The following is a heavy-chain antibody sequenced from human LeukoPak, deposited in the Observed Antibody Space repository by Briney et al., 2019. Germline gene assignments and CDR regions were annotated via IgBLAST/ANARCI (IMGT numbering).Heavy chain of an antibody. D-gene: IGHD6-19*01. Sequence: PGGSLRLSCAASGFTFSSYAMHWVRQAPGKGLEWVAVISCDGSNKYYADSVKGRFTISRDNSKNTLYLQMNSLRAEDTAVYYCARAVAGPFDYWGQGTLVTVSS. CDR3: ARAVAGPFDY. J-gene: IGHJ4*02. V-gene: IGHV3-30-3*01. CDR1: GFTFSSYA. CDR2: ISCDGSNK.